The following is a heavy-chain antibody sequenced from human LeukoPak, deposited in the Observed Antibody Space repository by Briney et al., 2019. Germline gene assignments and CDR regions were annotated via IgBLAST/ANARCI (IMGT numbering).Heavy chain of an antibody. Sequence: ASVKVSCKASGYTFTSYDINWVRQATGQGLEWMGWVNPNSGNTGYAQKFQGRVTITRNTSISTAYMELSSLRSEDTAVYYCARGKRYCSSTSCYDIDYWGQGTLVTVSS. D-gene: IGHD2-2*01. CDR2: VNPNSGNT. CDR3: ARGKRYCSSTSCYDIDY. V-gene: IGHV1-8*03. CDR1: GYTFTSYD. J-gene: IGHJ4*02.